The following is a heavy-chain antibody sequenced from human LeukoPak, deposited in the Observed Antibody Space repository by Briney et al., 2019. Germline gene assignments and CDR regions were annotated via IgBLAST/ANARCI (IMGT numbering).Heavy chain of an antibody. J-gene: IGHJ3*02. D-gene: IGHD7-27*01. CDR2: ISYDGSNK. CDR3: SRGYWGPLGAAFVI. CDR1: LFTLSSYV. V-gene: IGHV3-30-3*01. Sequence: VRSLRLSRAASLFTLSSYVMHTGRESPGKGLEGVAGISYDGSNKYYADTLKGRFTTSRDNTKNTLYLQMNSLRAQDTAVYYCSRGYWGPLGAAFVILGEGTMVAVSS.